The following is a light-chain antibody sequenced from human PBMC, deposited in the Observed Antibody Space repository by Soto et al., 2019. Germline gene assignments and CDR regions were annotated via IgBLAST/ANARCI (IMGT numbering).Light chain of an antibody. J-gene: IGLJ2*01. CDR2: GNT. V-gene: IGLV1-40*01. CDR3: LSFYSSLSGV. CDR1: SSNIGAGYD. Sequence: QSVLTQPPSVSGAPGQRVTISCTGSSSNIGAGYDVHWYQQLPGRAPKLLIYGNTNRPSGVPDRFSGSKSGTSASLAITGLQAEDEADYYCLSFYSSLSGVFGGGTKLTVL.